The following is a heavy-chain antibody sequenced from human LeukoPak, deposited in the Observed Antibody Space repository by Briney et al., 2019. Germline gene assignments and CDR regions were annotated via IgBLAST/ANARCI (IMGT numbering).Heavy chain of an antibody. D-gene: IGHD3-10*01. CDR3: ARGSRFGEFYFDY. CDR1: GYTFTAYY. J-gene: IGHJ4*02. Sequence: GASVKVSSKASGYTFTAYYMHWVRQAPGQGLEWMGRINPNSGGTNYAQKFQGRVTMTRDTSISTAYMELSRLRTDDTAVYYCARGSRFGEFYFDYWGQGTLVTVSS. V-gene: IGHV1-2*06. CDR2: INPNSGGT.